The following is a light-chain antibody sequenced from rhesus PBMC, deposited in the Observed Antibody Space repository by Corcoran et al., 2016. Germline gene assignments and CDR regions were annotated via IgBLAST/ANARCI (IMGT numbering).Light chain of an antibody. CDR2: KAP. V-gene: IGKV1-25*01. CDR1: QGISNT. CDR3: QHGYGTPLT. J-gene: IGKJ4*01. Sequence: DIQMTQSPSSLSASVGDRVTITCQASQGISNTLAWYQQKPGKVPKLLLYKAPTLQSGVPSRYIGSGSGTVFTLTISSLQAEDFATYDCQHGYGTPLTFGGGTKVELK.